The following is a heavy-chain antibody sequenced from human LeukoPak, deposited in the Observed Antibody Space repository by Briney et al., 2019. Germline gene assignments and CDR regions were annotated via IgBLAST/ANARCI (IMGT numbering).Heavy chain of an antibody. Sequence: QSGGSLRLSCAASGFTFSSYWMSWVRQAPGKGLEWVANIKQDGSEKYYVDSVKGRFTISRDNAKNSLYLQMNSLRAEDTAVYYCARVGIYGSGRGNYWGQGTLVTVSS. CDR3: ARVGIYGSGRGNY. CDR2: IKQDGSEK. J-gene: IGHJ4*02. V-gene: IGHV3-7*01. D-gene: IGHD3-10*01. CDR1: GFTFSSYW.